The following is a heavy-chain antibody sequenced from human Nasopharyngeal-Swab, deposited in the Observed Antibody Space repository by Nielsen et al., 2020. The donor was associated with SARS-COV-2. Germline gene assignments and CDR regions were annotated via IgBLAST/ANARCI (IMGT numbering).Heavy chain of an antibody. CDR2: IKQDGSEK. J-gene: IGHJ4*02. CDR3: ARGDDYGYYFDY. Sequence: GGSLRLSCAASGITFSSYWMSWVRQAPGKGLEWVANIKQDGSEKYYVDSVKGRFTISRDNAKNSLYLQMNSLRAEDTAVYYCARGDDYGYYFDYWGQGTLVTVSS. V-gene: IGHV3-7*01. D-gene: IGHD4-17*01. CDR1: GITFSSYW.